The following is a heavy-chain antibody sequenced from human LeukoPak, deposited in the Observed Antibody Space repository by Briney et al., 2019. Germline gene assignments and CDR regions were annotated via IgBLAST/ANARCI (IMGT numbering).Heavy chain of an antibody. V-gene: IGHV3-74*01. CDR2: IKSDGSTT. CDR3: ASSWSFTN. J-gene: IGHJ4*02. D-gene: IGHD6-13*01. CDR1: GFNFSGYW. Sequence: XSCXASGFNFSGYWMHWVRQAPGKGLVWVSRIKSDGSTTSYADSVKGRFTISRDNVKNTLYLQMNSLRAEDTAVYYCASSWSFTNWGQGTLVTVSS.